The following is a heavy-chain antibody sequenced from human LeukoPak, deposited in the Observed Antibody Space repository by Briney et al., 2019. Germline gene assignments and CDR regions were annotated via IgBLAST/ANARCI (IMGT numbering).Heavy chain of an antibody. CDR1: GFTVSSNY. D-gene: IGHD6-6*01. J-gene: IGHJ4*02. CDR3: AKTNEYSSSSVDY. Sequence: GGSLRLSCAASGFTVSSNYMSWVRQAPGKGLEWVSVIYSGGSTYYADSVKGRFTISRDNSKNTLYLQMNSLRAEDTAVYYCAKTNEYSSSSVDYWGQGTLVTVSS. CDR2: IYSGGST. V-gene: IGHV3-66*01.